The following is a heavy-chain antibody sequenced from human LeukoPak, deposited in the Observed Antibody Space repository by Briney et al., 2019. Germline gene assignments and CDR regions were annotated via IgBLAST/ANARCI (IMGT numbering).Heavy chain of an antibody. Sequence: SETLSLTCTVSGGSISSYYWSWIRQPPGKGLEWIGYIYYSGSTNYNPSLKSRVTISVDTSKNQFSLKLSSVTAADTAVYYCARLDYGDYVGPDYWGQGTLVTVSS. V-gene: IGHV4-59*08. CDR1: GGSISSYY. J-gene: IGHJ4*02. D-gene: IGHD4-17*01. CDR3: ARLDYGDYVGPDY. CDR2: IYYSGST.